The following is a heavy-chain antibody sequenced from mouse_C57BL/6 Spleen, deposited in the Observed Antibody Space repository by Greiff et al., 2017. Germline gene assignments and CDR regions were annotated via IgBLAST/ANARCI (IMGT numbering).Heavy chain of an antibody. CDR1: GYSITSGYY. CDR3: ARWADGYYDWYFDV. CDR2: ISYDGSN. Sequence: EVKLVESGPGLVKPSQSLSLTCSVTGYSITSGYYWNWIRQFPGNKLEWMGYISYDGSNNYNPSLKNRISITRDTSKNQFFLKLNSVTTEDTATYYCARWADGYYDWYFDVWGTGTTVTVSS. V-gene: IGHV3-6*01. J-gene: IGHJ1*03. D-gene: IGHD2-3*01.